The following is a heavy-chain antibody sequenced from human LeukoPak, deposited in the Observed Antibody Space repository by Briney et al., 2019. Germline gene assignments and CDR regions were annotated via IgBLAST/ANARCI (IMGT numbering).Heavy chain of an antibody. Sequence: SETLSLTCTVSGGSISSSSYYWGWIRQPPGKGLEWIGSIYYSGSTYYNPSLKSRVTISVDTSKNQFSLKLSSVTAADTAVYYCARNRPHYYGSGSYFDYWGQGTLVTVSS. CDR3: ARNRPHYYGSGSYFDY. D-gene: IGHD3-10*01. V-gene: IGHV4-39*07. CDR1: GGSISSSSYY. J-gene: IGHJ4*02. CDR2: IYYSGST.